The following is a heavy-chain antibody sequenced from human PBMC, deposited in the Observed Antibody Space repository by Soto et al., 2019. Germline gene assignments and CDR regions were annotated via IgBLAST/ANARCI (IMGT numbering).Heavy chain of an antibody. CDR2: IIPILGIA. V-gene: IGHV1-69*02. CDR1: GGTFSSYT. Sequence: QVQLVQSGAEVKKPGSSVKVSCKASGGTFSSYTISWVRQAPGQGLEWMGRIIPILGIANYAQKFQGRVTITADKSTSTDYMELSSLRSEDTAVYYCARWELLPNYYYGMDVWGQGTTVTVSS. J-gene: IGHJ6*02. D-gene: IGHD1-26*01. CDR3: ARWELLPNYYYGMDV.